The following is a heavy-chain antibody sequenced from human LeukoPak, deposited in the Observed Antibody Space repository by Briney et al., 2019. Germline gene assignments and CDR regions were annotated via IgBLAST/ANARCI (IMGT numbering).Heavy chain of an antibody. Sequence: PSETLSLTCTVSGDSINNYYWSWIRQPAGKGLEWIGRIYISGTTNYNPSLKSRVTMSVDTSKNQFSLKLTSVTAADTAVYYCARGSFCSSTRCYFRAYDPWGQGTLVTVSS. CDR2: IYISGTT. D-gene: IGHD2-2*01. CDR3: ARGSFCSSTRCYFRAYDP. CDR1: GDSINNYY. J-gene: IGHJ5*02. V-gene: IGHV4-4*07.